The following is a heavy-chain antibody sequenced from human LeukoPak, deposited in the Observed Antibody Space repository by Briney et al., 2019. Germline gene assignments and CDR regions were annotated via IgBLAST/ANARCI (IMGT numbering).Heavy chain of an antibody. V-gene: IGHV3-23*01. D-gene: IGHD5-18*01. CDR3: ARDERWIQFNY. Sequence: GGSLRLSCVASGFTFSNYGMNWVRQAPGKGLEWVSGIVGSGVTTYYADSVKGRLTISRDNSKNTLYLHMNGLRVEDTAIYYCARDERWIQFNYWGQGTLVTVSS. CDR1: GFTFSNYG. CDR2: IVGSGVTT. J-gene: IGHJ4*02.